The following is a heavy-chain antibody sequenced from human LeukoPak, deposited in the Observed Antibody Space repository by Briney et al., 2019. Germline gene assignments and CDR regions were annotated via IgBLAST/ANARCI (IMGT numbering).Heavy chain of an antibody. Sequence: GGSLRLSCAASGFTFSSYGMHWARQAPGKGLEWVAVIWYDESDKYYADSVKGRFTISRDNSKNTLYLQMNSLRAEDTAVYYCAREMSAYYYYGMDVWGQGTTVTVSS. J-gene: IGHJ6*02. CDR3: AREMSAYYYYGMDV. D-gene: IGHD3-3*01. V-gene: IGHV3-33*01. CDR2: IWYDESDK. CDR1: GFTFSSYG.